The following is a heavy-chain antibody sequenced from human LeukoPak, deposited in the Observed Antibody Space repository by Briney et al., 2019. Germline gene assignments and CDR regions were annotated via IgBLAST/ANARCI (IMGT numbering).Heavy chain of an antibody. D-gene: IGHD2-2*02. CDR3: ARGGYTTAHSGYYYMDV. Sequence: GSLRLSCAASGFTFDDYGMSWVRQAPGKGLEWVSGINWNGGSTGYADSVKGRFTISRDNAKNSLYLQMNSLRAEDTALYYCARGGYTTAHSGYYYMDVWGKGTTVTVSS. J-gene: IGHJ6*03. CDR1: GFTFDDYG. V-gene: IGHV3-20*04. CDR2: INWNGGST.